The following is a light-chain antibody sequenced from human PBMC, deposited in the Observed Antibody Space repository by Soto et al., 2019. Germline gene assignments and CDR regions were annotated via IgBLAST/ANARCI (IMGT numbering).Light chain of an antibody. J-gene: IGLJ2*01. CDR2: DVS. CDR3: CSYAGSYPV. CDR1: SSDVGGYMY. Sequence: QSALTQPRSVSGSPGQSVTISCTGTSSDVGGYMYVSWYQQHPGKAPKLMIYDVSKRPSGVPDRFSGSKSGNTASLTIYGLQAEDEADYYCCSYAGSYPVFGGGTKVTVL. V-gene: IGLV2-11*01.